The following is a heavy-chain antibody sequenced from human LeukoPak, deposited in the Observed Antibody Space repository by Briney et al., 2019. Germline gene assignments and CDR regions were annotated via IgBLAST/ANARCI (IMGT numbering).Heavy chain of an antibody. J-gene: IGHJ4*02. CDR2: VSSDGQND. D-gene: IGHD3-10*01. Sequence: PGASLRLSCLASGFTFRAYALHWVRQTPGQGLDWVAVVSSDGQNDFYSDSVRGRFTISRDNSRDTLYLQMDGLRAADTGLYFCGRSTYYYGSGTFYSVGPFDSWGQGTLVTVSS. V-gene: IGHV3-30*01. CDR3: GRSTYYYGSGTFYSVGPFDS. CDR1: GFTFRAYA.